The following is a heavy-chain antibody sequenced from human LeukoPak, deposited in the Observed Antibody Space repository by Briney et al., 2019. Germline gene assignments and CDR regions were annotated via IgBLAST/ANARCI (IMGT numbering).Heavy chain of an antibody. V-gene: IGHV3-48*01. D-gene: IGHD6-13*01. J-gene: IGHJ4*02. CDR3: AKESPYISPRQYYFDY. Sequence: GGSLRLSCAGSGFSFSDYSMNWVRQAPGKGLEWVSYIFSSSSTIYYADSVKGRFTISRDNPQNTMYLHMTSLNADDTAMYYCAKESPYISPRQYYFDYWGQGALVTVSS. CDR1: GFSFSDYS. CDR2: IFSSSSTI.